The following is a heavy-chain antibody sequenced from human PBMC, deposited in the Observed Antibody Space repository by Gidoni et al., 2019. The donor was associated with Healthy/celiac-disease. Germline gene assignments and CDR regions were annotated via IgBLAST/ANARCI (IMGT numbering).Heavy chain of an antibody. CDR3: AKDLGTYYYDSSGYYNPWPQYYFDY. D-gene: IGHD3-22*01. J-gene: IGHJ4*02. CDR1: GFTLSSYA. V-gene: IGHV3-23*04. CDR2: ISGSGGST. Sequence: EVQLVESGGGLVQPGGSLRLSCAASGFTLSSYAMSWVRQAPGKGLEWVSAISGSGGSTYYADSVKGRFTISRDNSKNTLYLQMNSLRAEDTAVYYCAKDLGTYYYDSSGYYNPWPQYYFDYWGQGTLVTVSS.